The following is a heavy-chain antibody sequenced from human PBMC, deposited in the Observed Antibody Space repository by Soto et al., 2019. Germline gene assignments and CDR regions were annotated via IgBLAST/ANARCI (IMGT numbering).Heavy chain of an antibody. CDR3: ARDPPAQNSSSWYLSWFDP. D-gene: IGHD6-13*01. CDR2: IIPILGIA. J-gene: IGHJ5*02. CDR1: GGTFSSYT. Sequence: EASVKVSCKASGGTFSSYTISWVRQAPGQGLEWMGRIIPILGIANYAQKFQGRVTITADKSTSTAYMELSSLRSEDTAVYYCARDPPAQNSSSWYLSWFDPWGQGTLVTVSS. V-gene: IGHV1-69*04.